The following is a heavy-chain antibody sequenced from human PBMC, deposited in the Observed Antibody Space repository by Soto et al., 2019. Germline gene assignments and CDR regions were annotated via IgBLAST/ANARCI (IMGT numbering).Heavy chain of an antibody. V-gene: IGHV3-53*01. CDR3: ERGVGLYNGLYYFDK. CDR2: LYRGGAT. D-gene: IGHD1-26*01. CDR1: EFSVSSNY. J-gene: IGHJ4*02. Sequence: GGSLRLSCEASEFSVSSNYMSWVRQTPGKGLECVSVLYRGGATWYAESVKGRFTISRDQSRNTVNVQMNNLRVEDTAVYYCERGVGLYNGLYYFDKWGQGTQVTVYS.